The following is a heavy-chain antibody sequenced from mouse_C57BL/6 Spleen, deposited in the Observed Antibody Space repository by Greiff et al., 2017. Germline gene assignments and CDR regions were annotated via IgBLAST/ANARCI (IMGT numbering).Heavy chain of an antibody. CDR2: INPSSGYT. V-gene: IGHV1-7*01. D-gene: IGHD1-1*01. Sequence: QVQLQQSGAELAKPGASVKLSCKASGYTFTSYWMHWVQQRPGPGLEWIGYINPSSGYTKYNQKFKAKDTLTADKSSRTANLQLSSLTYADSAVYCCAIVYYGRRLYAMDNWGQGTSVTVSS. J-gene: IGHJ4*01. CDR3: AIVYYGRRLYAMDN. CDR1: GYTFTSYW.